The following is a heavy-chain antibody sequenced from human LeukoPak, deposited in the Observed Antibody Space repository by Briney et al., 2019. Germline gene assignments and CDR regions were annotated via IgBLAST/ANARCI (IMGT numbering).Heavy chain of an antibody. CDR2: ISGSGGST. CDR1: GFTLSSYA. Sequence: GGSLRLSCAASGFTLSSYAMSWVRQAPGKGLEWVSAISGSGGSTYYADSVKGRFTISRDNSKNTLYLQMNSLRAEGTAVYYCAVAAAGTAEVYYYYYYMDVWGKGTTVTVSS. D-gene: IGHD6-13*01. CDR3: AVAAAGTAEVYYYYYYMDV. J-gene: IGHJ6*03. V-gene: IGHV3-23*01.